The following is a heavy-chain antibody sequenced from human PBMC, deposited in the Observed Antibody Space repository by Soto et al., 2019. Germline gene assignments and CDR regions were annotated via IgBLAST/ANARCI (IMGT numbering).Heavy chain of an antibody. CDR1: GFTFSSYG. Sequence: GGSLRLSCAASGFTFSSYGMHWVRQAPGKGLEWVAVIWYDGSNKYYADSVKGRFTISRDNSKNTLYLQMNSLRAEDTAVYYCARDLRVGPGFGDYGMDVWGQGTTVTVSS. CDR3: ARDLRVGPGFGDYGMDV. V-gene: IGHV3-33*01. D-gene: IGHD3-10*01. J-gene: IGHJ6*02. CDR2: IWYDGSNK.